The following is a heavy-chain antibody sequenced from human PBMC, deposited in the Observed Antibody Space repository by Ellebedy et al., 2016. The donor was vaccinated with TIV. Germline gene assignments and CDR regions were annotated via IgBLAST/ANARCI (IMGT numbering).Heavy chain of an antibody. D-gene: IGHD5-12*01. CDR3: ARFGVQRGGYSGYDVDY. V-gene: IGHV3-11*01. CDR1: GFTFSDSY. CDR2: ISSSGSSI. Sequence: GGSLRLSCAASGFTFSDSYMSWIRQAPGRGLEWVSSISSSGSSIYYADSVKGRFTISRDNAKNSLYLQVSSLRAEDTAVYYCARFGVQRGGYSGYDVDYWGQGTLVTVSS. J-gene: IGHJ4*02.